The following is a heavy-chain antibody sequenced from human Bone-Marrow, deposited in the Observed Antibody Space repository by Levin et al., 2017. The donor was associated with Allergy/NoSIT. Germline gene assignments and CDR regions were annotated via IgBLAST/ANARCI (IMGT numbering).Heavy chain of an antibody. CDR2: VTYTGSS. V-gene: IGHV4-61*01. J-gene: IGHJ2*01. CDR3: ARGAYSYGHYWYFDL. D-gene: IGHD5-18*01. CDR1: GGSVSTSSYY. Sequence: SETLSLTCTVSGGSVSTSSYYWNWIRQSPGKGLEWIGYVTYTGSSNHNPSLKSRDTILEDTSEDQFSLKLSPVTAADTAVYYCARGAYSYGHYWYFDLWGRGTLVTVSS.